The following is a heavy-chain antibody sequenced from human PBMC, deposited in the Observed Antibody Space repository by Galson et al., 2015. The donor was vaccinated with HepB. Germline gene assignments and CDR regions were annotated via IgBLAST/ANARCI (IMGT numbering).Heavy chain of an antibody. D-gene: IGHD4-17*01. CDR3: ATVTYGDYVGKRYFDH. Sequence: SVKVSCKVYGYTLTELSMHWVRQAPGKGLEWMGGFDPEDGETIYAQKFQGRVTMTEDTSTDTAYMELSSLRSEDTAVYYCATVTYGDYVGKRYFDHWGQGTLVAVSS. CDR2: FDPEDGET. V-gene: IGHV1-24*01. J-gene: IGHJ4*02. CDR1: GYTLTELS.